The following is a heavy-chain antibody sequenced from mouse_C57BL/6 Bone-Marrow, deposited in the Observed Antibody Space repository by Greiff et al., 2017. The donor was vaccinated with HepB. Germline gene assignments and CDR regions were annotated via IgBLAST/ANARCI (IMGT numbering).Heavy chain of an antibody. J-gene: IGHJ1*03. CDR2: IRLKSDNYAT. Sequence: EVKLMESGGGLVQPGGSMKLSCVASGFTFSNYWMNWVRQSPEKGLEWVAQIRLKSDNYATHYAESAKGRFTISRDDSKSSVYLQMNNLRAEDTGIYYCTSLPWYFDVWGTGTTVTVSS. CDR3: TSLPWYFDV. CDR1: GFTFSNYW. D-gene: IGHD1-2*01. V-gene: IGHV6-3*01.